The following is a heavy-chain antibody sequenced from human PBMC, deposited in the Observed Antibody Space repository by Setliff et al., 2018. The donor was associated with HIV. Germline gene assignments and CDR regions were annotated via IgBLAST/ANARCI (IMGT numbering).Heavy chain of an antibody. CDR2: IYSGGTT. CDR1: GFTVSSNY. CDR3: ARARLRNYYYYMDV. D-gene: IGHD5-12*01. V-gene: IGHV3-66*01. Sequence: PGGSLRLSCAASGFTVSSNYMNWVRQAPGKGLEWVSIIYSGGTTYYADSVKGRFTISRDNAEYSLHLQMNSLRAEDTAVYYCARARLRNYYYYMDVWAKGTTVTVSS. J-gene: IGHJ6*03.